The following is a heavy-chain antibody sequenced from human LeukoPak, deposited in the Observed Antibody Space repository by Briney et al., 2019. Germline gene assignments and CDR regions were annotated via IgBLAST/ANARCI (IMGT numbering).Heavy chain of an antibody. CDR3: QREWFGETN. CDR1: GFTFSSSN. J-gene: IGHJ4*02. D-gene: IGHD3-10*01. V-gene: IGHV3-30*04. CDR2: ISYDGTKT. Sequence: GGSLRLSCAPSGFTFSSSNMQWLRQSPGKGLEWVALISYDGTKTYYAESVKGRFTISRDNSKNTLFLQMNSLSAEDPAMYYCQREWFGETNWGQGTLVTVSS.